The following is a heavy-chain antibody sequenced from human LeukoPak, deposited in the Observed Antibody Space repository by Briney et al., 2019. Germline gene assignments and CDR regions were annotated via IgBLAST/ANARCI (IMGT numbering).Heavy chain of an antibody. CDR1: GFTVSSNY. CDR3: TKGRSPTDSRGGYFDY. J-gene: IGHJ4*02. V-gene: IGHV3-53*05. CDR2: IYSGGST. D-gene: IGHD6-13*01. Sequence: GGSLRLSCAASGFTVSSNYMSWVRQAPGKGLEWVSVIYSGGSTYYADSVKGRFTISRDNSKNTLYLQMNSLRPEDTALYYCTKGRSPTDSRGGYFDYWGQGTLVTVSS.